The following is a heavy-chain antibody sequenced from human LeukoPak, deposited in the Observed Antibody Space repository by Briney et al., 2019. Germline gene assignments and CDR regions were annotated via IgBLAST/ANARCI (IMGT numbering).Heavy chain of an antibody. CDR1: GYTFTGYY. CDR3: AREVGSGSPKYYFDY. Sequence: GASVKVSCKASGYTFTGYYIHWVRQAPGQGLEWMGIINPSGGSTSYAQKFQGRVTMTRDTSTSTVYMELSSLRSEDTAVYYCAREVGSGSPKYYFDYWGQGTLVTVSS. V-gene: IGHV1-46*01. CDR2: INPSGGST. J-gene: IGHJ4*02. D-gene: IGHD1-26*01.